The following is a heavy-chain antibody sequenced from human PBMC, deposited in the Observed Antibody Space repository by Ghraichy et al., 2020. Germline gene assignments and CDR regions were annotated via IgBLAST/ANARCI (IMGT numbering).Heavy chain of an antibody. D-gene: IGHD6-6*01. CDR1: GCPISSYY. CDR2: IYYTGST. V-gene: IGHV4-59*01. Sequence: SQTLSLTCTVSGCPISSYYWSWIRQSPGKGLEWIGYIYYTGSTSYNPSLKSRVTISVDMSKNQFSLKLSSVTTADTAVYYCARDRGAARMLNYGVDVWGQGTTVTVSS. CDR3: ARDRGAARMLNYGVDV. J-gene: IGHJ6*02.